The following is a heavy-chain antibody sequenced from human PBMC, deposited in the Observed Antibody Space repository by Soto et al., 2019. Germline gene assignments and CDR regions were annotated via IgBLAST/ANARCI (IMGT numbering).Heavy chain of an antibody. J-gene: IGHJ4*02. D-gene: IGHD3-22*01. CDR2: INHSGST. CDR1: GGSFSGYY. Sequence: SETLSLTCAVYGGSFSGYYWSWIRQPPGKGLEWIGEINHSGSTNYNPSLKSRVTISVDTSKNQFSLKLSSVTAADTAVYYCASTNRDYYDSSGYYPYIDYWGQGTLVTVSS. V-gene: IGHV4-34*01. CDR3: ASTNRDYYDSSGYYPYIDY.